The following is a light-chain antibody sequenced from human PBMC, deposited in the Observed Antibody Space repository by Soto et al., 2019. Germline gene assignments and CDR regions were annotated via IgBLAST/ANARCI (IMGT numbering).Light chain of an antibody. J-gene: IGLJ1*01. CDR2: GNN. V-gene: IGLV1-40*01. CDR1: SSNIGAGYD. CDR3: HAYDVSLSTDV. Sequence: QSVLTQPPSVSGAPGQRVTISCIGSSSNIGAGYDAQWYQQLPGTAPKPLIYGNNNRPSGVPDRFSGSKSGTSASLAITGLQAEDDADYYCHAYDVSLSTDVLGTGTKVAV.